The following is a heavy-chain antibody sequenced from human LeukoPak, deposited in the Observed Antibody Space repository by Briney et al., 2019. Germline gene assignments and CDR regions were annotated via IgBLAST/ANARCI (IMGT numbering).Heavy chain of an antibody. CDR1: GGSISSYY. V-gene: IGHV4-59*01. Sequence: SETLSLTCTVSGGSISSYYWSWIRQPPGKGLEWIGYIYYSGSTNNNPSLKSRVSISVDTSKNQFSLNLSSVTAADTAVYYCARESDLYTGHVEYWGKGTLVTVSS. J-gene: IGHJ1*01. D-gene: IGHD3/OR15-3a*01. CDR3: ARESDLYTGHVEY. CDR2: IYYSGST.